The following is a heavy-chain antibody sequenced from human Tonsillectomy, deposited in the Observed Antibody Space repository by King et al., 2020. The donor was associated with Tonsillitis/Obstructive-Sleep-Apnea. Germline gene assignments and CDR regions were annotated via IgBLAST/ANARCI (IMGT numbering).Heavy chain of an antibody. Sequence: QLQESGPGLVKPSETLSLTCTVSGGSISSYYWSWIRQPPGKGLEWIGYIYYSGSTNYNPSLKSRVTISVDTSKNQFSLKLSSVTAADTAVYYCARLMVTHFDYWGQGTLVTVSS. CDR1: GGSISSYY. CDR2: IYYSGST. J-gene: IGHJ4*02. V-gene: IGHV4-59*01. D-gene: IGHD5-18*01. CDR3: ARLMVTHFDY.